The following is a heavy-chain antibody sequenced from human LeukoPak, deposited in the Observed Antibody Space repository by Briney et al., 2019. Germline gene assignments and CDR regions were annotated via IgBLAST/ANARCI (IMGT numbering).Heavy chain of an antibody. V-gene: IGHV3-30*18. D-gene: IGHD6-19*01. J-gene: IGHJ4*02. CDR2: ISYDGSNK. CDR3: AKVGDQWLVHSFFDY. Sequence: PGGSLRLSCAASGFTFSSYGLHWVRQAPGKGLEWVAVISYDGSNKYYADSVKGRFTISRDNSKNTLYLQMNSLRAEDTAVYYCAKVGDQWLVHSFFDYWGQGILVTVSS. CDR1: GFTFSSYG.